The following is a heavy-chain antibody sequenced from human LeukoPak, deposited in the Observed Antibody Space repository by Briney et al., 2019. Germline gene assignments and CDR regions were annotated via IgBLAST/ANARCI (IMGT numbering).Heavy chain of an antibody. CDR2: ISGSSRTT. CDR1: GFTFSDFD. V-gene: IGHV3-48*01. Sequence: PGGSLRLSCAASGFTFSDFDLSWVRQAPGKGLEWVSYISGSSRTTYYTDSVKGRFTISRDNAKNSLYLQMNSLRAEDTAVYYCARPTTSGLYSHWGQGTMVTVSS. J-gene: IGHJ3*01. D-gene: IGHD6-19*01. CDR3: ARPTTSGLYSH.